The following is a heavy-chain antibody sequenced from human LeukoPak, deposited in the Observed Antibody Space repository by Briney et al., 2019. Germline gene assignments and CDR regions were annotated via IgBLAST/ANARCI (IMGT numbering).Heavy chain of an antibody. V-gene: IGHV3-48*04. D-gene: IGHD3-22*01. J-gene: IGHJ4*02. CDR3: ARAPGVFYDSGGFFPRDY. CDR1: GFTFSSYS. CDR2: MSSSSSTI. Sequence: GGSLRLSCAASGFTFSSYSMNGVRQAPGKGREWVSYMSSSSSTIYYADSVKGRFTISRDNAKNSLYLQMNSLRAEDTAVYYCARAPGVFYDSGGFFPRDYWGPGTLVTVSS.